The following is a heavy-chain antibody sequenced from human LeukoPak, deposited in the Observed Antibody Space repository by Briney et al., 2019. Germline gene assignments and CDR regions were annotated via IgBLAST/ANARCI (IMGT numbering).Heavy chain of an antibody. Sequence: SETLSLTCAVYGGSFSGYYWSWIRQPPGKGLEWIGEINHSGSTNYNPSLKSRVTISVDTSKNQFSLKLSSVTAADTAVYYCARDGLSGLPYYYGMDVWGKGTTVTVSS. J-gene: IGHJ6*04. CDR1: GGSFSGYY. CDR2: INHSGST. D-gene: IGHD5-24*01. V-gene: IGHV4-34*01. CDR3: ARDGLSGLPYYYGMDV.